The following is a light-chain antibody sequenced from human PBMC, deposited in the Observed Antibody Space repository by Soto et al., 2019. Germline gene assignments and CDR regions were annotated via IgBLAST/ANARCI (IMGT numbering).Light chain of an antibody. V-gene: IGKV3-15*01. CDR3: QQYNNWPRT. CDR1: QSVGSN. CDR2: AAS. J-gene: IGKJ1*01. Sequence: EIVMTQSPATLSVSPGERATLSCRASQSVGSNFAWYQQKPGQAPRLLIYAASTRATGILARFSGSGSGTEFALTISSLQSEDFAVYYCQQYNNWPRTFGQGTKVDI.